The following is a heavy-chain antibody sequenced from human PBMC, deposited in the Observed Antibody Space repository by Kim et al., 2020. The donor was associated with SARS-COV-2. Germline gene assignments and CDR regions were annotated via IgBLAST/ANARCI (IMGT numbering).Heavy chain of an antibody. J-gene: IGHJ3*02. CDR1: GFTFSSYD. CDR3: ARGYSSSWYWVFDI. D-gene: IGHD6-13*01. V-gene: IGHV3-13*01. Sequence: GGSLRLSCAASGFTFSSYDMHWVRQATGKGLEWVSAIGTAGDTYYPGSVKGRLTISRENAKNSLYLQMNSLGAGDTAVYYCARGYSSSWYWVFDIWGQGTMVTVYS. CDR2: IGTAGDT.